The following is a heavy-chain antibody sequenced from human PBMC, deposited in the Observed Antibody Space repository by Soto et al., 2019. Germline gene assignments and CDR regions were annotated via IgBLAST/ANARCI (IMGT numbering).Heavy chain of an antibody. V-gene: IGHV1-18*01. CDR1: GYTFTGYG. J-gene: IGHJ5*02. CDR3: ARSARIAAAGTQWFDP. Sequence: GASVKVACKASGYTFTGYGISWVRQAPGQGLEWMGWISAYNGNANYAQKLQGRVTMTTDTSTSTAYMELRSLRSDDAAVYYCARSARIAAAGTQWFDPWGQGTLVTVSS. CDR2: ISAYNGNA. D-gene: IGHD6-13*01.